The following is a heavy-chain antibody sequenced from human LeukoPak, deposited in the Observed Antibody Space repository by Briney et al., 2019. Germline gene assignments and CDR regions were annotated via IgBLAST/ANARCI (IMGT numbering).Heavy chain of an antibody. CDR2: IKYDGSEK. Sequence: RPGGSLRLSCAASGFTFSTYWMSWVRQAPGKGLEWVATIKYDGSEKYYVDSVKGRFTISRDNSKNTLYLQMNSLRAEDTAVYYCARDFIPVADYYDSSGYYYEGPIGYWGQGTLVTVSS. J-gene: IGHJ4*02. CDR1: GFTFSTYW. CDR3: ARDFIPVADYYDSSGYYYEGPIGY. V-gene: IGHV3-7*05. D-gene: IGHD3-22*01.